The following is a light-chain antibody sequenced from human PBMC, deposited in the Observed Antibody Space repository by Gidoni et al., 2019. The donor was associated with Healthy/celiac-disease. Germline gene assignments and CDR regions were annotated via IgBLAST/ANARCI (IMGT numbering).Light chain of an antibody. CDR3: QQYYSTVLT. CDR2: WAS. J-gene: IGKJ4*01. Sequence: DIVMTQSPDSLAVSLGERATINCKSSQSVLYSSNNKNYLAWYQQKPGQPPKLLIYWASTRESGVPDRFSGSWSGTDFTLTISSLQAEDVAVYYCQQYYSTVLTFGGGTKVEIK. V-gene: IGKV4-1*01. CDR1: QSVLYSSNNKNY.